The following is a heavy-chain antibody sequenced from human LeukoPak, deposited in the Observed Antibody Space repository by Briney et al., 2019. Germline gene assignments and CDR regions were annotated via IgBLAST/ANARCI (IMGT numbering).Heavy chain of an antibody. CDR3: ARDGALYCSSTSCLTPAAGPIDY. Sequence: GGSLRLSCAASGFTYSSYWMSWVRQAPGKALEGVANIKQDGSEKQHVDSVKGRFTISRDNAKNSLSLQMNSLRAEDTAVYSCARDGALYCSSTSCLTPAAGPIDYWGQGTLVTVSS. V-gene: IGHV3-7*01. CDR2: IKQDGSEK. D-gene: IGHD2-2*01. CDR1: GFTYSSYW. J-gene: IGHJ4*02.